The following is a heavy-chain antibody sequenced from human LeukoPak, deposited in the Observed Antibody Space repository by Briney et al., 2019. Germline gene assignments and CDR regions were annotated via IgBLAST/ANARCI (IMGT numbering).Heavy chain of an antibody. J-gene: IGHJ6*02. CDR3: ARAPRVGATRAFYYYGMDV. V-gene: IGHV1-18*01. D-gene: IGHD1-26*01. Sequence: GASVKVSCKASGYTFTSYGFSWVRQAPGQGLEWMGWISPYNGNTNYAQMLQGRVTMTTDTSTSTAYMELRSLRSDDTAVYYCARAPRVGATRAFYYYGMDVWGQGTAVTVSS. CDR1: GYTFTSYG. CDR2: ISPYNGNT.